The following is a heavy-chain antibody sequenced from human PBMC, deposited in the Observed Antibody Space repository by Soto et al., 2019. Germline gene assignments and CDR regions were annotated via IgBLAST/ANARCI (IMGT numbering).Heavy chain of an antibody. CDR1: GFTFSSSG. CDR3: ARDHGVYDSSGYAYYFNY. J-gene: IGHJ4*02. Sequence: QVQLVEPGGGVVQPGRSLRLSCAASGFTFSSSGMHWVRQAPGKGREWGAVIGYDGSNKYYADSVKGRFTLSRDNFKKTLSLQMDRLRADETAIYYCARDHGVYDSSGYAYYFNYWGQGTLVTFAS. V-gene: IGHV3-33*01. D-gene: IGHD3-22*01. CDR2: IGYDGSNK.